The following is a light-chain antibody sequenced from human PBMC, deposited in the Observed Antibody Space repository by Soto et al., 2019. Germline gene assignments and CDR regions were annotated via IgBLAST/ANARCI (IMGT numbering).Light chain of an antibody. CDR2: GNS. V-gene: IGLV1-40*01. Sequence: QAVQTHPPTVSWAPGQMVTISCTGSSSNIGAGYDVHWYQQLPGTAPKLLIYGNSNRPSGVPDRSSGSKSGTSASLAITGLQAEDEADYYCQSYDSSMSGVFGTGTRSPS. J-gene: IGLJ1*01. CDR1: SSNIGAGYD. CDR3: QSYDSSMSGV.